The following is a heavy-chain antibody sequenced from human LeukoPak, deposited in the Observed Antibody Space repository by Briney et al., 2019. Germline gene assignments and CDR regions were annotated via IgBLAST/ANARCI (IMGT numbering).Heavy chain of an antibody. CDR3: ARDFRRCFDP. J-gene: IGHJ5*02. V-gene: IGHV4-59*01. CDR1: GGSISSYY. CDR2: IYYSGST. Sequence: SETLSLTCTVSGGSISSYYWSWIRQPPGKGLEWIGYIYYSGSTNYNPSLKSRVTISVDTSKNQFSLKLSSVTAADTAVYYCARDFRRCFDPWGQGTLVTVSS.